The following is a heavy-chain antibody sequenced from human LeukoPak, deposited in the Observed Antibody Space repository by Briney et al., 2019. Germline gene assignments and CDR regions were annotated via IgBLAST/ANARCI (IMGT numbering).Heavy chain of an antibody. V-gene: IGHV1-18*01. CDR2: ISGYNGNT. Sequence: GASVKVSCKASGYTFSNYGISWVRQAPGQGLEWMGWISGYNGNTNYAQKFQGRVTMTTDTSTSTAYMELRSLRSDDTAVYYCAKTDHIVFYYYYYGMDVWGQGTTVTVSS. CDR1: GYTFSNYG. CDR3: AKTDHIVFYYYYYGMDV. D-gene: IGHD2-21*01. J-gene: IGHJ6*02.